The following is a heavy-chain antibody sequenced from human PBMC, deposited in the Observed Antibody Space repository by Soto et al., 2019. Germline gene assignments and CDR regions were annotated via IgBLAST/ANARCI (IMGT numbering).Heavy chain of an antibody. CDR2: IDNGGGST. CDR1: GFTFSNYA. V-gene: IGHV3-23*01. Sequence: GGSLRLSCAASGFTFSNYAMNWVRQAPGKGLEWVSSIDNGGGSTYYADSVKGRFTISRDNSKDTLFLQMNSLRGEDTAVYYCAKSLAGYYFYCYMDVWGKGTTVTVSS. CDR3: AKSLAGYYFYCYMDV. J-gene: IGHJ6*03.